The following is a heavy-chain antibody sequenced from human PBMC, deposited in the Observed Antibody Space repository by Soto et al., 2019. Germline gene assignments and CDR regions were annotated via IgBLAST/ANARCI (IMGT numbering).Heavy chain of an antibody. CDR2: ISAYNGNT. J-gene: IGHJ6*02. CDR1: GYTFTSYG. D-gene: IGHD6-6*01. CDR3: ARDIGSREASSATIGMEV. Sequence: ASVXVSCKSSGYTFTSYGISWVRQAPGQGLEWMGWISAYNGNTNYAQKLQGRVTMTTDTSTSTAYMELRSLRSDDTAVYYCARDIGSREASSATIGMEVWGQGTTVTVSS. V-gene: IGHV1-18*04.